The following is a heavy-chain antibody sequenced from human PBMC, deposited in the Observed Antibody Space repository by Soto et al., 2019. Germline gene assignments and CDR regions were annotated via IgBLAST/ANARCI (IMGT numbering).Heavy chain of an antibody. V-gene: IGHV1-18*04. CDR2: ISTHTGNT. Sequence: QVQLVQSGPEVRKPGASVRVTCQPSGYKFDSFALNWVRQAPGQGPEWMGWISTHTGNTDLAPRFQGRLILTTDTSTSTAYMDLRSLRSDDTAVYYCVRDVLVDSGSFGGYWGQGTLVTVSS. CDR3: VRDVLVDSGSFGGY. D-gene: IGHD3-16*01. J-gene: IGHJ4*02. CDR1: GYKFDSFA.